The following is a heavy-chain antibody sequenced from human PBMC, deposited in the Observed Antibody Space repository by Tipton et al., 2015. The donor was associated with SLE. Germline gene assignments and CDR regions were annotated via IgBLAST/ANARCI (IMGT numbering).Heavy chain of an antibody. CDR3: ARGRRRYSSGWSDAFDI. J-gene: IGHJ3*02. CDR1: GGSFSGYY. V-gene: IGHV4-34*01. D-gene: IGHD6-19*01. Sequence: TLSLTCAVYGGSFSGYYWSWIRQPPGKGLEWIGEINHSGSTNYNPSLKSRVTISVDTSKNQFSLKLNSVTAADTAVYYCARGRRRYSSGWSDAFDIWGQGTMVTVSS. CDR2: INHSGST.